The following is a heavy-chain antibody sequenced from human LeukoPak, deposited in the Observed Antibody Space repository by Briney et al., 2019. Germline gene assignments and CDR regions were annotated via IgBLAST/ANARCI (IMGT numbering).Heavy chain of an antibody. CDR1: GFTLSDYY. CDR2: ISSSGSTI. D-gene: IGHD1-20*01. V-gene: IGHV3-11*04. Sequence: GGSLRLSCAASGFTLSDYYMSWIRQAPGKGLEWVSYISSSGSTIYYADSVKGRFTISRDNAKNSLYLQMDSLRAEDTAVYYCARDVLMGVTGYWGQGTLVTVSS. CDR3: ARDVLMGVTGY. J-gene: IGHJ4*02.